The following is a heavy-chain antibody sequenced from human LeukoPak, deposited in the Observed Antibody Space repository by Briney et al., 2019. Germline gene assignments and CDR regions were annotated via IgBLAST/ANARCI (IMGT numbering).Heavy chain of an antibody. CDR1: GFTFSSYA. D-gene: IGHD4-17*01. CDR3: AKMPTVTPYFDY. CDR2: ISGSGGST. J-gene: IGHJ4*02. Sequence: GGSLRLSCAASGFTFSSYAMSWVRQAPGKGLELVSAISGSGGSTYYADSVKGRFTISRDNSKNTLYLQMNSLRAEDTAVYYCAKMPTVTPYFDYWGQGTLVTVSS. V-gene: IGHV3-23*01.